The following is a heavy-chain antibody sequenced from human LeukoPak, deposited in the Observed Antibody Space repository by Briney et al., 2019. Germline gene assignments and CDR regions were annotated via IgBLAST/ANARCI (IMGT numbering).Heavy chain of an antibody. CDR1: GGSISSYY. Sequence: SETLSLTCTVSGGSISSYYWSWIRQPPRKGLEGIGYIYYSGSTNYNPSLKSRVTISVDTSKNQFSLKLSSVTAADTAVYYCARSCIAAAGTDNWFDPWGQGTLVTVSS. J-gene: IGHJ5*02. V-gene: IGHV4-59*08. CDR3: ARSCIAAAGTDNWFDP. CDR2: IYYSGST. D-gene: IGHD6-13*01.